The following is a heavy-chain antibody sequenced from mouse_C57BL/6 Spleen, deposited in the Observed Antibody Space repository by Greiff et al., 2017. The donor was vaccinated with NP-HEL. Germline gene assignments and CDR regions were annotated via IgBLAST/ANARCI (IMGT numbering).Heavy chain of an antibody. CDR2: IYPGDGDT. V-gene: IGHV1-82*01. Sequence: VQRVESGPELVKPGASVKLSCKASGYAFSSSWMNWVKQRPGKGLEWIGRIYPGDGDTNYNGKFKGKATLTADKSSSTSYMQLSSLTSEDSAVYFCARSDYGSSSFAYWGQGTLVTVSA. J-gene: IGHJ3*01. CDR3: ARSDYGSSSFAY. D-gene: IGHD1-1*01. CDR1: GYAFSSSW.